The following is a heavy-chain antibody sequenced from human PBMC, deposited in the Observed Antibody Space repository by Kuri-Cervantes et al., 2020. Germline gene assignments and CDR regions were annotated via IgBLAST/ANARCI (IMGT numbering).Heavy chain of an antibody. CDR2: IYYSGST. J-gene: IGHJ4*02. CDR3: ARDGPAGRYDY. Sequence: SETLSLTCTVSGGSISSSSYYWGWIRQPPGKGLEWIGSIYYSGSTYYNPSLKSRVTISVDTSKNQSSLKLSSVTAADTAVYYCARDGPAGRYDYWGRGTLVTVSS. V-gene: IGHV4-39*07. CDR1: GGSISSSSYY.